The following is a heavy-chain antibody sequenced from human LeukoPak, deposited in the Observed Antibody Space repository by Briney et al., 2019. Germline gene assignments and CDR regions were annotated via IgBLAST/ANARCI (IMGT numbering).Heavy chain of an antibody. CDR1: GGTFSRYA. CDR2: IIPIFGTA. D-gene: IGHD1-26*01. V-gene: IGHV1-69*05. J-gene: IGHJ6*03. Sequence: EASVKVSCKASGGTFSRYAISWVRQAPGQGLEWVGGIIPIFGTANYAQKFQGRVTITTDESTSTAYMELSSLRSEDTAVYYCARGTTTTPWELLMNYYYMDVWGKGTTVTVSS. CDR3: ARGTTTTPWELLMNYYYMDV.